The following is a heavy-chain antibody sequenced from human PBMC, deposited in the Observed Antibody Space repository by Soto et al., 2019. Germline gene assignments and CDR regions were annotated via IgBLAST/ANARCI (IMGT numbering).Heavy chain of an antibody. V-gene: IGHV4-34*01. Sequence: SETLSLTCTVYGGSFSGYYWSWIRQPPGKGLEWIGEINHSGSTNYNPSLKSRVTISVDTSRNQFSLKLSSVTAADTAVYYCARGRRTAVTIDYWGQGTLVTVSS. CDR1: GGSFSGYY. J-gene: IGHJ4*02. D-gene: IGHD4-17*01. CDR3: ARGRRTAVTIDY. CDR2: INHSGST.